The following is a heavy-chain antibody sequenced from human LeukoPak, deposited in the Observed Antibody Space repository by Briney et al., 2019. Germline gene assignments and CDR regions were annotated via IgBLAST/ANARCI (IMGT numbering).Heavy chain of an antibody. CDR3: ARHRAVAGTWIGMDV. D-gene: IGHD6-19*01. CDR1: GYSFTSYW. Sequence: SGESLKISCKGSGYSFTSYWIGWVRQMPGKGLEWMGIIYPGDSDTRYSPSFQGQVTISADKSISTAYLQWSSLKASDTAMYYCARHRAVAGTWIGMDVWGQGTTVTVSS. V-gene: IGHV5-51*01. J-gene: IGHJ6*02. CDR2: IYPGDSDT.